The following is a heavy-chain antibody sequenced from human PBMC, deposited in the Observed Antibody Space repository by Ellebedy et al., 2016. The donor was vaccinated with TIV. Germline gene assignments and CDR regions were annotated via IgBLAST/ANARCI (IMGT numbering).Heavy chain of an antibody. CDR2: IFYSGST. V-gene: IGHV4-39*01. CDR1: GGSISSSSYY. Sequence: MPSETLSLTCTVSGGSISSSSYYWGWIRQPPGKGLEWIGSIFYSGSTYYNPSLKSRVTISVDTSKNQFSLKLSSMTAADTAVYYCARQDTRPFDYWGQGTLVTVSS. D-gene: IGHD5-18*01. J-gene: IGHJ4*02. CDR3: ARQDTRPFDY.